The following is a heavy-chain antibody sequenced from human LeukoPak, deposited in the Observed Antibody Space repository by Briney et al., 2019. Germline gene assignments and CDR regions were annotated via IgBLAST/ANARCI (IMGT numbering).Heavy chain of an antibody. V-gene: IGHV4-61*02. J-gene: IGHJ4*02. Sequence: SETLSLTCTVSGGSISSGSYYWSWIRQPAGKGLEWIGRIYTSGSTNYNPSLKSRVTISVDTSKNQFSLKLSSVTAADTAVYDCARHPRINGGRYFDYWGQGTLVTVSS. CDR1: GGSISSGSYY. CDR3: ARHPRINGGRYFDY. CDR2: IYTSGST. D-gene: IGHD1-14*01.